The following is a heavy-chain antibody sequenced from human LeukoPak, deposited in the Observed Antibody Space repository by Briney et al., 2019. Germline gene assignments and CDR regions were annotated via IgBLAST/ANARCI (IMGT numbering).Heavy chain of an antibody. CDR1: GFTFSNYG. CDR2: IRFDGSNK. J-gene: IGHJ5*02. V-gene: IGHV3-30*02. Sequence: PGGSLRLSCAASGFTFSNYGMHWVRQAPGKGLEWVAFIRFDGSNKYYADSVKGRFTISRGNSKNTLYLQMNSLRAEDTAVYYCATETSSNPVYWFDPWGQGTLVTVSS. D-gene: IGHD4-11*01. CDR3: ATETSSNPVYWFDP.